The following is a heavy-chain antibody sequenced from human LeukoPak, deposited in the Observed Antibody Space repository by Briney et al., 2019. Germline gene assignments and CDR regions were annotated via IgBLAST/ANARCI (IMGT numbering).Heavy chain of an antibody. CDR1: GFTVSSNY. D-gene: IGHD3-22*01. Sequence: SGGSLRLSCAASGFTVSSNYMSWVRQAPGRGLEWVSAISGSGGSTYYADSVKGRFTISRDNSKNTLYLQMNSLRAEDTAVYYCAKDFANYYDSSGYSRVLINYYYYGMDVWGQGTTVTVSS. CDR3: AKDFANYYDSSGYSRVLINYYYYGMDV. J-gene: IGHJ6*02. V-gene: IGHV3-23*01. CDR2: ISGSGGST.